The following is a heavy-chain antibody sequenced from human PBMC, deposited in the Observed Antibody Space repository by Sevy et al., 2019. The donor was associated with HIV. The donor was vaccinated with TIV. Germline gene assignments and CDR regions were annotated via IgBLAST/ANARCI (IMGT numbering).Heavy chain of an antibody. Sequence: GGSLRLSCAASGFTFSRYWMSWVRQAPGKGLEWVGNVKEDGSEKYYGDSVKGRFTISRDNAKNSLFLQMKSLRAEDTAVYYCARGDYYDRSGFYIDAFEVWGQGTMVTVSS. CDR1: GFTFSRYW. D-gene: IGHD3-22*01. CDR2: VKEDGSEK. J-gene: IGHJ3*01. CDR3: ARGDYYDRSGFYIDAFEV. V-gene: IGHV3-7*04.